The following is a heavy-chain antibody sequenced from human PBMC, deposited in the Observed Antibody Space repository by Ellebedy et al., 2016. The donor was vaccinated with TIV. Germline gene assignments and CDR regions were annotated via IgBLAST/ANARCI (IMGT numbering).Heavy chain of an antibody. Sequence: GESLKISCAASGFTFSDYYMSWIRQAPGKGLEWVSYIRSSCSTIYYADSVKGRFPISRDNAKNSLYLQMNSLRAEDTAVYDCTTVPGGYYGDYWGQGTLVTVSS. V-gene: IGHV3-11*01. CDR1: GFTFSDYY. D-gene: IGHD3-22*01. CDR3: TTVPGGYYGDY. J-gene: IGHJ4*02. CDR2: IRSSCSTI.